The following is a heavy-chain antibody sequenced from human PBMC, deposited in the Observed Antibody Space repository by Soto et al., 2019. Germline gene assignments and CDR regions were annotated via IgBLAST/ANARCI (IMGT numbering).Heavy chain of an antibody. Sequence: GGSLRLSCAASGFTFSNYGMHWVRQAPGKGLEWVAVIWYDGSNKYYADSVKGRFTISRDNSKNTLFLQMNSLRAEDTAVYYCARDDIPGRAVAIYGMDVWGQGTTVT. V-gene: IGHV3-33*01. J-gene: IGHJ6*02. CDR3: ARDDIPGRAVAIYGMDV. CDR1: GFTFSNYG. D-gene: IGHD6-19*01. CDR2: IWYDGSNK.